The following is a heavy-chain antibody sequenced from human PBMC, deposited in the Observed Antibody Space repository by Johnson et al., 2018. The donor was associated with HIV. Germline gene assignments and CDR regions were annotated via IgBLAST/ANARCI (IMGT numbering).Heavy chain of an antibody. CDR2: ISYDGSNK. J-gene: IGHJ3*02. Sequence: QVQLVESGGGVVQPGRSLRLSCAASGFTFSSMHWDRQAPGKGLEWVAVISYDGSNKYYADSVKGRFTISRDNSKITLYLQMNILKTEDTAVYYCTTYTTMVTMYVEIKGGAFDIWGQGTMVTVSS. CDR3: TTYTTMVTMYVEIKGGAFDI. CDR1: GFTFSS. V-gene: IGHV3-30*03. D-gene: IGHD5-18*01.